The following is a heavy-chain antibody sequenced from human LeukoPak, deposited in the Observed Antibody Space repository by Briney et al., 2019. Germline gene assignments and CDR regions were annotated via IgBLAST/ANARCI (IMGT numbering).Heavy chain of an antibody. CDR3: ASQVVVVAAYNDAFDI. CDR2: IYSGGST. D-gene: IGHD2-15*01. V-gene: IGHV3-53*01. CDR1: GFTVSSNY. J-gene: IGHJ3*02. Sequence: PGESLRLSCAASGFTVSSNYMSWVRQAPGKGLEWVSLIYSGGSTYYADSVKGRFTISRDNSKNTLYLQMNSLRAEDTAVFYCASQVVVVAAYNDAFDIWGQGTMVTVSS.